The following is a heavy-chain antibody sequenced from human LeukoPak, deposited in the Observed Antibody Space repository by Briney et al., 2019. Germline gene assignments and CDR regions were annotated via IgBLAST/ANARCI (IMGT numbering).Heavy chain of an antibody. CDR2: IYYSGST. J-gene: IGHJ4*02. CDR1: GGSISSSSYY. Sequence: SETLSLTCTVSGGSISSSSYYWGWIRQPPGKGLEWIGSIYYSGSTYYNPSLKSRVTISVDTSKNQFSLKLSSVTAADTAVYYCARLGAAAGRVDYWGQGTLVTVSS. V-gene: IGHV4-39*01. CDR3: ARLGAAAGRVDY. D-gene: IGHD6-13*01.